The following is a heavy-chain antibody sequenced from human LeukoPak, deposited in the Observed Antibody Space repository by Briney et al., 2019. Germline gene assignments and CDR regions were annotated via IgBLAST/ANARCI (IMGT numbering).Heavy chain of an antibody. D-gene: IGHD5-18*01. CDR1: GFTFSGYG. J-gene: IGHJ6*02. V-gene: IGHV3-30*18. Sequence: GSLRLSCAASGFTFSGYGMHWVRQAPGKGLERVAVLSYDGNSKFYADSVKGRFTISGDNSKNTLYLQMNSLRAEDTAVYYCAKLRVSGYTYGYGLDVWGQGTTVTVSS. CDR3: AKLRVSGYTYGYGLDV. CDR2: LSYDGNSK.